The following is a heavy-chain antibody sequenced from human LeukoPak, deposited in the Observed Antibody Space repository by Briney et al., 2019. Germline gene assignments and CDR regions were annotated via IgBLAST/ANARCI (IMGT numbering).Heavy chain of an antibody. CDR1: GYSISTGYY. CDR3: ARDTGGRQEGLTLDY. Sequence: PSETLSLTCTVSGYSISTGYYWDWIRQPPGKGLEWIGYIYYSGSTNYNPSLKSRVTISVDTSKNQFSLKLSSVTAADTAVYYCARDTGGRQEGLTLDYWGQGTLVTVSS. V-gene: IGHV4-38-2*02. D-gene: IGHD3-16*01. CDR2: IYYSGST. J-gene: IGHJ4*02.